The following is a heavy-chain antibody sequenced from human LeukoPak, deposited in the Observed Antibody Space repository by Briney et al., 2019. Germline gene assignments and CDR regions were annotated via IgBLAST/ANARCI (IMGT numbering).Heavy chain of an antibody. D-gene: IGHD3-22*01. V-gene: IGHV3-30-3*01. J-gene: IGHJ4*02. CDR1: GFTFSSYA. Sequence: GGSLRLSCAASGFTFSSYAMHWVRQAPGKGLEWVAAISYDGSNKYYADSVKGRFTISRDNSKNTLYLQMNSLRAEDTAVYYCARAYYYDSSGYYYHMYYFDYWGQGTLVTVSS. CDR2: ISYDGSNK. CDR3: ARAYYYDSSGYYYHMYYFDY.